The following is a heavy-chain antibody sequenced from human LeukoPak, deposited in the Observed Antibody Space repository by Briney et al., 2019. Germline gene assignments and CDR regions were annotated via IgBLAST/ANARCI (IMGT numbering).Heavy chain of an antibody. CDR3: ARQRYHSYDAFDI. J-gene: IGHJ3*02. CDR2: IYYSGDT. CDR1: GGSISSYY. D-gene: IGHD2-15*01. Sequence: PSETLSLTCTVSGGSISSYYWNWIRQPPGKGLEWIGYIYYSGDTDYNPSLKSRVTMSVDTSKNQFSLKLSSVTAADTAVYYCARQRYHSYDAFDIWGQGTMVTVSS. V-gene: IGHV4-59*08.